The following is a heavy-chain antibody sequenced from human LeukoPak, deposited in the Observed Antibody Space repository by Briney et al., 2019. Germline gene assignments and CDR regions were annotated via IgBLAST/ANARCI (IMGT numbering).Heavy chain of an antibody. V-gene: IGHV1-2*04. CDR1: GYTFTGYY. Sequence: ASVKVSCKASGYTFTGYYMHWVRQAPGQGLEWMGWINPNSGGTNYAQKFQGWVTMTRDTSISTAYMELSRLRSDDTAVYYCARGKYSSSWLSKHYYYYYGMDVWGQGTTVTVSS. CDR2: INPNSGGT. D-gene: IGHD6-13*01. CDR3: ARGKYSSSWLSKHYYYYYGMDV. J-gene: IGHJ6*02.